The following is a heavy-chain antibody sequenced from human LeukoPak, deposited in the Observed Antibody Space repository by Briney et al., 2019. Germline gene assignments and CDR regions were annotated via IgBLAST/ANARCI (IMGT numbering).Heavy chain of an antibody. CDR3: ARRPSSWYSFYFDY. Sequence: PSETLSLTCAVYGGSFSGYYWSWIRQPPGKGLEWIGEINHSGSTNYNPSLKGRVTISVDTSKNQFSLKLSSVTAADTAVYYCARRPSSWYSFYFDYWGQGTLVTVSS. CDR2: INHSGST. V-gene: IGHV4-34*01. CDR1: GGSFSGYY. J-gene: IGHJ4*02. D-gene: IGHD6-13*01.